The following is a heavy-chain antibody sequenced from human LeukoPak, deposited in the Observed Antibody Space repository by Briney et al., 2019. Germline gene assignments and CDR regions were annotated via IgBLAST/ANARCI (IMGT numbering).Heavy chain of an antibody. CDR1: GYTFTSYG. V-gene: IGHV1-18*01. CDR2: SSAYNGNT. J-gene: IGHJ4*02. D-gene: IGHD3-22*01. CDR3: ARSLSYDSSGYYRY. Sequence: ASVKVSCKASGYTFTSYGISWVRQAPGHGLEWMGWSSAYNGNTNYAQKLQGRVTMTTDTSTSTAYMELRSLRSDDTAVYYCARSLSYDSSGYYRYWGQGTLVTVSS.